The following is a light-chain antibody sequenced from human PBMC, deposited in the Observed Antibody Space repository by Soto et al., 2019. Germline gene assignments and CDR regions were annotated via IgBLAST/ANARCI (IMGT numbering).Light chain of an antibody. CDR3: QSYDTRLGGFVI. CDR2: GDS. V-gene: IGLV1-40*01. J-gene: IGLJ2*01. Sequence: QSVLTQPPSVSGAPGQRVTISCTGSSSNIGTGYDVHWYQQLPGTAPKLLIYGDSNRPSGVPDRLAGSKSGTSASLAITGLQAEDEADYYCQSYDTRLGGFVIFGGGTKLTVL. CDR1: SSNIGTGYD.